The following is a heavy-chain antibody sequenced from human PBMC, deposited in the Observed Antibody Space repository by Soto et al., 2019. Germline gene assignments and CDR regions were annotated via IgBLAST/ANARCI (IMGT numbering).Heavy chain of an antibody. J-gene: IGHJ4*02. CDR1: GGSISSGGYS. Sequence: PSETLSLTCAVSGGSISSGGYSWSWIRQPPGKGLEWIGNIYHSGSTYYNPSLKSRVTISVDRSKNQFSLKLSSVTAADTAVYYCARVKGDDEDYWGQGNLVTVSS. V-gene: IGHV4-30-2*01. CDR2: IYHSGST. D-gene: IGHD2-21*02. CDR3: ARVKGDDEDY.